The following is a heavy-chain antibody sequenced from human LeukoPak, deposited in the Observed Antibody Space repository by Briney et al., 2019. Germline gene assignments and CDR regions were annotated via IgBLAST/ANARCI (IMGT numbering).Heavy chain of an antibody. CDR3: ARVGLSVY. J-gene: IGHJ4*02. V-gene: IGHV1-18*01. CDR1: GGTFSSYA. Sequence: GSSVTVSCKASGGTFSSYAISWVRQAPGQGLEWMGWISAYNGNTNYAQKLQGRVTMTTDTSTSTAYMELRSLRSDDTAVYYCARVGLSVYWGQGTLVTVSS. CDR2: ISAYNGNT. D-gene: IGHD3-3*01.